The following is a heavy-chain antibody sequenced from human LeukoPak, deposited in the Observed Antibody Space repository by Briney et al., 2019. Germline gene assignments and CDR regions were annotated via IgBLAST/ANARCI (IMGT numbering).Heavy chain of an antibody. CDR1: GFTFSGSA. V-gene: IGHV3-74*01. Sequence: PGGSLRLSCAASGFTFSGSAMHWVRHAPGKGLVWVSRINSDGSSTSYADSVKGRFTISRDNAKNTLYLQMNSLRAEDTAVYYCARGGSRYYDLGMVWGQGTTVTVSS. J-gene: IGHJ6*02. CDR3: ARGGSRYYDLGMV. D-gene: IGHD3-3*01. CDR2: INSDGSST.